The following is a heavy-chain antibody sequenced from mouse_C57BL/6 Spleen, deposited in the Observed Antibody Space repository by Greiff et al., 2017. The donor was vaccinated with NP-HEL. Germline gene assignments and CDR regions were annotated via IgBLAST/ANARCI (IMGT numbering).Heavy chain of an antibody. D-gene: IGHD1-1*01. CDR1: GYTFTDYE. Sequence: QVQLKQSGAELVRPGASVTLSCKASGYTFTDYEMHWVKQTPVHGLEWIGAIDPETGGTAYNQKFKGKAILTADKSSSTAYMELRSLTSEDSAVYYCTREDYYGCYYDALDDWGQGTSVTVSS. CDR2: IDPETGGT. J-gene: IGHJ4*01. V-gene: IGHV1-15*01. CDR3: TREDYYGCYYDALDD.